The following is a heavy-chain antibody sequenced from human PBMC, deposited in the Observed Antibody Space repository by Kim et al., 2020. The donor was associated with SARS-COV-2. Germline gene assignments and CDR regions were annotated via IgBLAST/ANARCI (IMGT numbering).Heavy chain of an antibody. Sequence: GGSLRLSCAASGFTFSSYEMNWVRQAPGKGLEWVSYISSSGSTIYYADSVKGRFTISRDNAKNSLYLQMNSLRAEDTAVYYCAREERIAMLVVVITYALDIWGQGTMVTVSS. V-gene: IGHV3-48*03. CDR2: ISSSGSTI. D-gene: IGHD3-22*01. CDR1: GFTFSSYE. CDR3: AREERIAMLVVVITYALDI. J-gene: IGHJ3*02.